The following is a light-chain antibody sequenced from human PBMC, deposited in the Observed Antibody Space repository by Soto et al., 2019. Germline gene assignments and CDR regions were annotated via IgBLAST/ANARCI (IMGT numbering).Light chain of an antibody. Sequence: QSALTQPASVSGSLGQSITISCTGTSSDIGGYNYVSWYQHHPGKAPKLMIYEVSNRPSGDSNRFSGSKSGTSASLAISGLRSEDEADYYCAAWDDSLSGRVFGGGTQLTVL. CDR2: EVS. V-gene: IGLV2-14*01. J-gene: IGLJ7*01. CDR3: AAWDDSLSGRV. CDR1: SSDIGGYNY.